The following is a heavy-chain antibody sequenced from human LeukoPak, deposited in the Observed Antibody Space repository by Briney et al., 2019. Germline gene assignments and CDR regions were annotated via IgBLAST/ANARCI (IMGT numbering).Heavy chain of an antibody. CDR2: IHESGST. J-gene: IGHJ4*02. CDR3: ARHEGFSQKD. Sequence: SGTLSLTCAVSGVSMSSNNWWSGVRQPPGKGLEWIGEIHESGSTNYNPSLKSRVTISVDKSKDQFSLKLSSVTAADTAVYYCARHEGFSQKDWGQGTQVTVS. CDR1: GVSMSSNNW. V-gene: IGHV4-4*02.